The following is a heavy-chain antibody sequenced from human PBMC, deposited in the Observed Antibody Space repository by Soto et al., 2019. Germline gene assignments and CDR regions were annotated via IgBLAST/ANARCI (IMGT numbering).Heavy chain of an antibody. V-gene: IGHV3-53*02. CDR2: TFTGGST. D-gene: IGHD1-26*01. Sequence: EVQLVETGGGLIQPGWSLRLSCLASGFSVTTNYIIWGRQPPGKGLEWVTTTFTGGSTHYANSVKGRFSISRDNSKNTVYLQMNNLRVEDTDVYYCAKKPPRSNHGWAFGMEVWGQGTTVSVSS. J-gene: IGHJ6*02. CDR1: GFSVTTNY. CDR3: AKKPPRSNHGWAFGMEV.